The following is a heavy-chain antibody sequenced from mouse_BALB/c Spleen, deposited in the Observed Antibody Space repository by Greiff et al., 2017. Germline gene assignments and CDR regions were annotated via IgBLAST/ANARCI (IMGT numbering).Heavy chain of an antibody. CDR1: GDSITSGY. D-gene: IGHD2-1*01. J-gene: IGHJ4*01. V-gene: IGHV3-8*02. CDR2: ISYSGST. CDR3: ARSPHGNDAMDY. Sequence: EVKLLESGPSLVKPSQTLSLTCSVTGDSITSGYWNWIRKFPGNKLEYMGYISYSGSTYYNPSLKSRISITRDTSKNQYYLQLNSVTTEDTATYYCARSPHGNDAMDYWGQGTSVTVSS.